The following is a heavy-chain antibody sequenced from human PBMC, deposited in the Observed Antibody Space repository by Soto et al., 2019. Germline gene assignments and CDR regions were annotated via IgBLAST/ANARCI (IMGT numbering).Heavy chain of an antibody. D-gene: IGHD2-2*01. J-gene: IGHJ4*02. CDR2: ISSDGRDT. CDR3: VRGWIPDQYLGYLQS. Sequence: EVQLVESGGGLVQPGGSLRLSCAASGFTFNKYWMHWVRQAPGKGLVWVSRISSDGRDTIFAGSVRGRFSVSRDNAKNMLYLQMNSLTPDDTALYYCVRGWIPDQYLGYLQSWGQGTLVTVSS. CDR1: GFTFNKYW. V-gene: IGHV3-74*01.